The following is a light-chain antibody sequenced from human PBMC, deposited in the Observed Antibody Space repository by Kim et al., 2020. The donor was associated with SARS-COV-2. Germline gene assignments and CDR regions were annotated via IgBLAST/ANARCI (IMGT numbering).Light chain of an antibody. CDR1: SSDIGISP. J-gene: IGLJ3*02. CDR3: ARWDDTMSGRV. V-gene: IGLV1-44*01. Sequence: QSVLTQPPSVSATPGQRVTISCSGSSSDIGISPVSWYQHLQGTAPKLLINGDVQRPSGVPDRFSGSKSGTTASLAIIGLQARDEGDYYCARWDDTMSGRVFGGGTKLTVL. CDR2: GDV.